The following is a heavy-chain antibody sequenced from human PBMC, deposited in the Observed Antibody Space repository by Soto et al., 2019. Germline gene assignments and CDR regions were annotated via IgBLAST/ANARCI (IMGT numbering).Heavy chain of an antibody. CDR3: ARHPHSYGYFGGMDV. V-gene: IGHV4-34*01. CDR1: GGSFSGYY. Sequence: PSETLSLTCAVYGGSFSGYYWSWIRQPPGKGLEWIGEINHSGSTNYNPSLKSRVTISVDTSKNQFSLKLSSVTAADTAVYYCARHPHSYGYFGGMDVWGQGTTVTVS. J-gene: IGHJ6*02. D-gene: IGHD5-18*01. CDR2: INHSGST.